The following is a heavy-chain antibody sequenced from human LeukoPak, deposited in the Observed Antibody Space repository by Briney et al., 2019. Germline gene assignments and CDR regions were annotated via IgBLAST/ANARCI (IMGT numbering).Heavy chain of an antibody. V-gene: IGHV3-21*01. J-gene: IGHJ3*02. D-gene: IGHD6-19*01. CDR2: ISGSGDNT. CDR3: ARDLTLPILIAVAGRDAFDI. Sequence: PGGSLRLSCAASGFFFSGYVMNWVRQAPGKGLEWVSTISGSGDNTYYADSAKGRFTISRDNAKNSLYLQMNSLRAEDTAVYYCARDLTLPILIAVAGRDAFDIWGQGTMVTVSS. CDR1: GFFFSGYV.